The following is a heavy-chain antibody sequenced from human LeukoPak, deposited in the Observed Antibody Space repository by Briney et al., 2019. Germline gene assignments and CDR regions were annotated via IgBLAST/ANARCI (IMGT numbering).Heavy chain of an antibody. D-gene: IGHD2-15*01. J-gene: IGHJ4*02. V-gene: IGHV3-48*01. CDR1: GFTFSSYS. Sequence: GGSLRLSCAASGFTFSSYSMNWVRQAPGKGLEWVSYIDSSSGTIYYADSVKGRFTISRDSAKNSLYLQMNSLRADDAAVYYCARGPVTSCRGAFCYQFDIWGKGTLVTVSS. CDR2: IDSSSGTI. CDR3: ARGPVTSCRGAFCYQFDI.